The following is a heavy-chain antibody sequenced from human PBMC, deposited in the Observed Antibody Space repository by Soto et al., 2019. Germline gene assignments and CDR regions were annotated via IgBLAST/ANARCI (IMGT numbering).Heavy chain of an antibody. V-gene: IGHV6-1*01. CDR1: GDSVSSNSAA. Sequence: SQTLSLTCAFSGDSVSSNSAAWNWIRQSPSRGLEWLGRTYYRSKWHNDFAVSVKSRITIKPDTSKNQFSLQLNSVTPKDTAVYYCAGQHQWLDSWGQGTLVTVYS. CDR2: TYYRSKWHN. CDR3: AGQHQWLDS. D-gene: IGHD6-19*01. J-gene: IGHJ4*02.